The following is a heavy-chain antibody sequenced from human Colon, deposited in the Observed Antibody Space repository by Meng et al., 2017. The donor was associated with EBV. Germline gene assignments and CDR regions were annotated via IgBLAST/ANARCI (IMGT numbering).Heavy chain of an antibody. Sequence: QLPLQESDSGLVQPSQSLSLTCAFSGDSISSGDYSWGWIRQPPGQGLEWIGYIYHGGTTYNTSLKSRVTISVDNSKNQFSLRLTSVTAADTAVYYCARGPYCGGDCYWFDPWGQGTLVTVSS. CDR3: ARGPYCGGDCYWFDP. J-gene: IGHJ5*02. CDR2: IYHGGTT. V-gene: IGHV4-30-2*01. CDR1: GDSISSGDYS. D-gene: IGHD2-21*02.